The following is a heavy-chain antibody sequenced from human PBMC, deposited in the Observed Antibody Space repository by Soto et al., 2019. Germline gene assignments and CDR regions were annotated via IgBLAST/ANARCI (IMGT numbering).Heavy chain of an antibody. CDR3: ASELTDDGINV. CDR2: MNPNSGNT. J-gene: IGHJ6*02. Sequence: QVQLVQSGAEVKKPGASVKVSCKAPGYTFTSYDINWVRQATGQGLEWMGWMNPNSGNTGYAQKFQGRVTMTRNTSVSAADMELSSLRSEDTAVYFCASELTDDGINVWGQGTTVTVSS. CDR1: GYTFTSYD. V-gene: IGHV1-8*01. D-gene: IGHD1-1*01.